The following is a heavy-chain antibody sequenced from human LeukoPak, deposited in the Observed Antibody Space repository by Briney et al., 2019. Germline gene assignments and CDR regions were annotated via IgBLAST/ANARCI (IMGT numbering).Heavy chain of an antibody. D-gene: IGHD6-6*01. CDR2: ITSSSYI. CDR3: ARDPSEYTGSTTWLDY. V-gene: IGHV3-21*01. Sequence: GGSLRLSCAASGFTFSNYRMNWVRQAPGKGLEWVSSITSSSYIYYADSVKGRFTISRDNAKNSLYLQMNSLRDEDTAVYFCARDPSEYTGSTTWLDYWGQGTLVTVSS. CDR1: GFTFSNYR. J-gene: IGHJ4*02.